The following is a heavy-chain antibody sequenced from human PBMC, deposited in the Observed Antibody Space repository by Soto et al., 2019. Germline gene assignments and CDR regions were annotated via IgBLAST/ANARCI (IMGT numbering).Heavy chain of an antibody. Sequence: SGPTLVNPTQTLTLTCTLSRFSPSTRGVGAGWIRQPPGKALEWLALIYWNDDKRYSPSLNSRLTITKDTSKNQVVLTMTNMDPVDTATYYSAHRPWMYSSGWLTDDPQYYFDYWGQGTLVTVSS. CDR3: AHRPWMYSSGWLTDDPQYYFDY. CDR2: IYWNDDK. V-gene: IGHV2-5*01. J-gene: IGHJ4*02. CDR1: RFSPSTRGVG. D-gene: IGHD6-19*01.